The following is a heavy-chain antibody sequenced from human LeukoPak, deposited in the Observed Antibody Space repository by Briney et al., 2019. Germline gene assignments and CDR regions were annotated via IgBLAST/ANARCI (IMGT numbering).Heavy chain of an antibody. CDR2: IYYSGST. Sequence: SETLSLTCTVSGGSISSYYWSWIRQPPGKGLEWIGYIYYSGSTNYNPSLKSRVTISVDTSKNQFSLKLSSVTAADTAVYYCARSPGSYDYGVDFDYWGQGTLVTVSS. J-gene: IGHJ4*02. V-gene: IGHV4-59*01. CDR3: ARSPGSYDYGVDFDY. D-gene: IGHD4-17*01. CDR1: GGSISSYY.